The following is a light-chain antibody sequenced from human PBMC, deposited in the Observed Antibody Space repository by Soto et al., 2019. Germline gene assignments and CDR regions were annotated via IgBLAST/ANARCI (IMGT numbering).Light chain of an antibody. CDR1: SSDVGGYNY. V-gene: IGLV2-14*01. CDR3: SSYTSSSTPVV. Sequence: QSALTQPASVSGSPGQSITISCTGTSSDVGGYNYVSWYQQHPGKAPKLMIYDVSNRPSGVSNRFSGSKSGNTASLTISGLQVDDEADYYCSSYTSSSTPVVFGGGTKLTVL. CDR2: DVS. J-gene: IGLJ2*01.